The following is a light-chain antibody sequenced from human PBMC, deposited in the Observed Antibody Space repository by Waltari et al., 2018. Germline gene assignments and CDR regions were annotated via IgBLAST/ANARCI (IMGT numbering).Light chain of an antibody. V-gene: IGLV3-21*04. CDR3: HVWHPHVDPGV. J-gene: IGLJ1*01. CDR2: YDR. Sequence: SYVVTQPPSVSVAPGEMATITCGGDNIGTYRVHWYQQKAGQAPVLVIFYDRDRPSGIPDRFSGSNSGNTATLTISRVEAGDEARYYCHVWHPHVDPGVFGTGTEVTVL. CDR1: NIGTYR.